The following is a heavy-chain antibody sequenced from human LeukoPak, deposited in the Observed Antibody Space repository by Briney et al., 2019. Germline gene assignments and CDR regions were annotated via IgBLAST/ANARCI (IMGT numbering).Heavy chain of an antibody. CDR1: GGSISSYY. CDR2: IYYSGST. CDR3: ARYSSSWYDLDY. J-gene: IGHJ4*02. D-gene: IGHD6-13*01. Sequence: SETLSLTCTVSGGSISSYYWSWIRQPPGKGLEWIGYIYYSGSTNYNPSLKSRVTISVDTSKNQFSLKLSSVTAADTAVHYCARYSSSWYDLDYWGQGTLVTVSS. V-gene: IGHV4-59*01.